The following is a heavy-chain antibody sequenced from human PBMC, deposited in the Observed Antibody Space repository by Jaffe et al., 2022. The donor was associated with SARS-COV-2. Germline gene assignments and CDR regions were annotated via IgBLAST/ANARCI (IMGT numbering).Heavy chain of an antibody. CDR2: ISGSGGST. CDR1: GFTFSSYA. D-gene: IGHD2-8*01. CDR3: AKSDCTNGVCPRIYYGMDV. Sequence: EVQLLESGGGLVQPGGSLRLSCAASGFTFSSYAMSWVRQAPGKGLEWVSAISGSGGSTYYADSVKGRFTISRDNSKNTLYLQMNSLRAEDTAVYYCAKSDCTNGVCPRIYYGMDVWGQGTTVTVSS. V-gene: IGHV3-23*01. J-gene: IGHJ6*02.